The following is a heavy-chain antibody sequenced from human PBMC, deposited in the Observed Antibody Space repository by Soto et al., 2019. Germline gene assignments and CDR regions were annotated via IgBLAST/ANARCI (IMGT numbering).Heavy chain of an antibody. J-gene: IGHJ6*02. V-gene: IGHV3-30-3*01. CDR1: GFTFSSYA. D-gene: IGHD3-3*01. Sequence: QVQLVESGGGVVQPGRSLRLSCAASGFTFSSYAMHWVRQAPGKGLEWVAVISYDGSNKYYADSVKGRFTISRDNSKNTLYLQMNSLRAEDTAVYYCAREGAPYYDFWSGTRNMDVWGQGTMVTVSS. CDR2: ISYDGSNK. CDR3: AREGAPYYDFWSGTRNMDV.